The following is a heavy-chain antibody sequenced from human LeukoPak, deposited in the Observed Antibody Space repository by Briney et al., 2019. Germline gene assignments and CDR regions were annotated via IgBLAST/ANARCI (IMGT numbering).Heavy chain of an antibody. CDR2: IYNSGNT. V-gene: IGHV4-59*01. CDR3: AKSWRPRRWPDSFDP. Sequence: SETLSLTCTVSGGSISSYYWSWIRQPPGKGLEWIGYIYNSGNTNHNPSLRSRVTISVDTSKNQFSLKLSSVTAADTAVYYCAKSWRPRRWPDSFDPWGQGTLVTVSS. D-gene: IGHD5-24*01. CDR1: GGSISSYY. J-gene: IGHJ5*02.